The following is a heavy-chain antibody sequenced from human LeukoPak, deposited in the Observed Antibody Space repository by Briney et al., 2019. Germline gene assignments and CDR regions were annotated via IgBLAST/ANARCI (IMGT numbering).Heavy chain of an antibody. D-gene: IGHD6-6*01. V-gene: IGHV4-39*01. CDR2: IYYSGST. Sequence: PSETLSLTCIVSGGSISSSSYYWGWIRQPPGKGLEWIGSIYYSGSTYYNPSLKSRVTISVDTSKNQFSLKLSAVTAADTAVYYCARSSSSYYFDYWGQGTLVTVSS. J-gene: IGHJ4*02. CDR1: GGSISSSSYY. CDR3: ARSSSSYYFDY.